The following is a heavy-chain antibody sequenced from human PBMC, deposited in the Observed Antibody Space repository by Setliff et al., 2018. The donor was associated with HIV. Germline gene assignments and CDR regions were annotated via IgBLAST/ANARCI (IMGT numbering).Heavy chain of an antibody. V-gene: IGHV4-39*07. Sequence: SETLSLTCTVSGGSISSSSYYWGWIRQPPGKGLEWIGSMSHSGSTLYNPSLKSRGTISVDTSKNQFSLKLSSVTAADTAVYYCARDSSGWYSDWGQGTLVTVSS. CDR3: ARDSSGWYSD. D-gene: IGHD6-19*01. CDR2: MSHSGST. CDR1: GGSISSSSYY. J-gene: IGHJ4*02.